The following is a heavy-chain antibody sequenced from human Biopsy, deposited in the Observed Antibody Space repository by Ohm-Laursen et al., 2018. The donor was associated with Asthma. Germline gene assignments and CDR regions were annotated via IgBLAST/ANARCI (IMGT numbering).Heavy chain of an antibody. V-gene: IGHV4-34*01. CDR2: TNERGVT. J-gene: IGHJ6*02. Sequence: TLSLTWHVYAGSFSGFFWTWIRQSPGKGLEWIGETNERGVTNNNPSLKSRVIISIDTYWNRVSLKLTSVTAADTAVYYCARGPELDVWGQGTTVTVSS. CDR3: ARGPELDV. CDR1: AGSFSGFF.